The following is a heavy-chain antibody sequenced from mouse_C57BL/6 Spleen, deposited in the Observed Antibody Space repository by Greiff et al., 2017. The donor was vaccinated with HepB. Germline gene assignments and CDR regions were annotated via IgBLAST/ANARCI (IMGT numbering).Heavy chain of an antibody. V-gene: IGHV1-80*01. J-gene: IGHJ2*01. D-gene: IGHD2-4*01. CDR1: GYAFSSYW. Sequence: VQLQQSGAELVKPGASVKISCKASGYAFSSYWMNWVKQRPGKGLEWIGQIYPGDGDTNYNGKFKGKATLTADKSSSRAYMQLSSLTSEDSAVYFCARERGYDYPPLFDYWGQGTTLTVSS. CDR3: ARERGYDYPPLFDY. CDR2: IYPGDGDT.